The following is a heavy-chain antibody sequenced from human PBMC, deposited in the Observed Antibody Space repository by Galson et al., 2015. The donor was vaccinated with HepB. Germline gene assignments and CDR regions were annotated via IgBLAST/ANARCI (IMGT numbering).Heavy chain of an antibody. V-gene: IGHV1-3*01. CDR2: INAGNGNT. CDR3: AGDQVRITFGGVIVRVPPDAFDL. J-gene: IGHJ3*01. CDR1: RYTFTSYA. Sequence: SVKVSCKASRYTFTSYAMHWVRQAPGQRLEWMGWINAGNGNTKYSQKFQGRVTITRDTSASTAYMELSSLRSEDTAVYYCAGDQVRITFGGVIVRVPPDAFDLWGQGTMVTVSS. D-gene: IGHD3-16*02.